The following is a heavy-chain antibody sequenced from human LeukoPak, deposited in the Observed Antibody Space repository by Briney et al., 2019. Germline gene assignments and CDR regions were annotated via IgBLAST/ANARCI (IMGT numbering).Heavy chain of an antibody. J-gene: IGHJ4*02. Sequence: ASVKVSCKASGYTFTGYYMHWARQAPGQGLEWMGWINPNSGGTNYAQKFQGRVTMTRDTSISTAYMELSRLRSDDTAVYYCARDLTYYYDSSGYWEDYWGQGTLVTVSS. CDR2: INPNSGGT. CDR1: GYTFTGYY. CDR3: ARDLTYYYDSSGYWEDY. D-gene: IGHD3-22*01. V-gene: IGHV1-2*02.